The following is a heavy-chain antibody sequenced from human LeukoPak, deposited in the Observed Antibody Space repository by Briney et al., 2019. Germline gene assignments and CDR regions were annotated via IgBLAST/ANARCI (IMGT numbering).Heavy chain of an antibody. Sequence: PGGSLRLSCAVSGFTFSSYWIHWVRQAPGKGPVWVSHINTDERTKTYADSVKGRFTISRDNAKNTVYLQMNSLRAEDTAVYYCARGDSGYDYHYYYYMDVWGKGTTVTVSS. CDR3: ARGDSGYDYHYYYYMDV. CDR1: GFTFSSYW. D-gene: IGHD5-12*01. CDR2: INTDERTK. J-gene: IGHJ6*03. V-gene: IGHV3-74*01.